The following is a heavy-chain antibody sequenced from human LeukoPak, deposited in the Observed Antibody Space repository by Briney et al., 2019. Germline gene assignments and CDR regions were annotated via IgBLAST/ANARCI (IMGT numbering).Heavy chain of an antibody. CDR3: ARDQYGDYEGYYYYYMDV. CDR1: GFTFDDYA. CDR2: ISWNSGSI. J-gene: IGHJ6*03. Sequence: PGRSLRLSCAASGFTFDDYAMHWVRQAPGKGLEWVSGISWNSGSIGYADSVKGRFTISRDNAKNSLYLQMNSLRAEDTAVYYCARDQYGDYEGYYYYYMDVWGKGTTVTVSS. D-gene: IGHD4-17*01. V-gene: IGHV3-9*01.